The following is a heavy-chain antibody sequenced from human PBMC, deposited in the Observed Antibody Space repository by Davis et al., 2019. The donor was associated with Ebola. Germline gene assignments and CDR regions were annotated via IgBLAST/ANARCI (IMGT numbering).Heavy chain of an antibody. V-gene: IGHV3-21*01. CDR2: ISSSSSYI. J-gene: IGHJ6*04. D-gene: IGHD5-18*01. CDR1: GFTFSSYS. Sequence: GSLKISCAASGFTFSSYSMNWVRQAPGKGLEWVSSISSSSSYIYYADSVKGRFTISRDNAKNSLYLQMNSLRDEDTAVYYCARDHGYSYGLYYYYGMDVWGKGTTVTVSS. CDR3: ARDHGYSYGLYYYYGMDV.